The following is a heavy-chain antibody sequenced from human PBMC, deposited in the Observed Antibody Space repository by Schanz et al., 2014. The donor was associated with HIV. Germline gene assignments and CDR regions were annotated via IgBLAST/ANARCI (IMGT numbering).Heavy chain of an antibody. Sequence: QVQLVQSGAEVKKPGASVKVSCKASGYTFTSYNLHWVRQAPGQGLEWMAWISASSGDTQFAQKFQERVTMTTDTSTDVAYMELKNLRSDDTAVYFCAIDYYKTRAGVAFDFWGQGTLVVVSS. V-gene: IGHV1-18*04. CDR1: GYTFTSYN. CDR3: AIDYYKTRAGVAFDF. J-gene: IGHJ3*01. D-gene: IGHD3-10*01. CDR2: ISASSGDT.